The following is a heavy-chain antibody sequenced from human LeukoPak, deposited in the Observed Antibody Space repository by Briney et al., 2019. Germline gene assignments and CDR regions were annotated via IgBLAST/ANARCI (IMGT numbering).Heavy chain of an antibody. V-gene: IGHV3-23*01. CDR3: VKDGTWIFNYNFDY. Sequence: HPGGSLRLSCAASGFTFGTYAMHWVRQAPGRGLEWVSGISGSAGLTYYADSVKGRFTISRDNSKNMVFLQMNSLRAEDTAVYYCVKDGTWIFNYNFDYWGQGTLVTVSA. J-gene: IGHJ4*02. CDR2: ISGSAGLT. D-gene: IGHD4-11*01. CDR1: GFTFGTYA.